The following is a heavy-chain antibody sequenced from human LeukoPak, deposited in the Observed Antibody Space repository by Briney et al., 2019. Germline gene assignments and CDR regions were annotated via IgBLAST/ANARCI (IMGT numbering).Heavy chain of an antibody. Sequence: PGGSLRLSCAASGFTFSNAWMSWVRQAPGEGLEWVGRIKSKTDGGTTDYAAPVKGRFTISRDDSKNTLYLQMNSLRAEDTAVYYCARGQSKYYDFWSGYLDKPYYYYGMDVWGQGTTVTVSS. J-gene: IGHJ6*02. CDR2: IKSKTDGGTT. V-gene: IGHV3-15*01. D-gene: IGHD3-3*01. CDR1: GFTFSNAW. CDR3: ARGQSKYYDFWSGYLDKPYYYYGMDV.